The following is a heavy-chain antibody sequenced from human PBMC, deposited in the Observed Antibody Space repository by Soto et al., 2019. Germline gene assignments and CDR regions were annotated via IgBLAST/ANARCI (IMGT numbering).Heavy chain of an antibody. D-gene: IGHD4-17*01. J-gene: IGHJ4*02. CDR3: ARGGLRWLIGRGDFDY. CDR2: INHSGST. Sequence: SETLSLTSAVYGGSFSGYYWSWISQHPGKGLEWIGEINHSGSTNYNPSLKSRVTISVDTSKNQFSLKLSSVTAADTAVYYCARGGLRWLIGRGDFDYWGQGALVTVSS. V-gene: IGHV4-34*01. CDR1: GGSFSGYY.